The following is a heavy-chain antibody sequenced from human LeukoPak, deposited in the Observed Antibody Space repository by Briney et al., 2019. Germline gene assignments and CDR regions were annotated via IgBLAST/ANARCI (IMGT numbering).Heavy chain of an antibody. V-gene: IGHV3-21*01. D-gene: IGHD6-19*01. CDR3: ARGLPYAVAYGDY. J-gene: IGHJ4*02. Sequence: GGSLRLSCAASGFTSRSYSMTWVRQTPGKGLEWGSSISSSSSYIYYADSVKGRFTISRDNAKNTLYLQLNSLRADDTAVYYCARGLPYAVAYGDYWGQGTLVTVSS. CDR1: GFTSRSYS. CDR2: ISSSSSYI.